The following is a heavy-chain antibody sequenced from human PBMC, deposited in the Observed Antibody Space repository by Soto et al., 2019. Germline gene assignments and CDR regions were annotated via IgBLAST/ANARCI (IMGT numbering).Heavy chain of an antibody. CDR2: MNPNSGNT. V-gene: IGHV1-8*01. J-gene: IGHJ3*02. Sequence: ASVNVSCKASGYTFTIYDINWVLQATGQGLEWMGWMNPNSGNTGYAQKFQGRVTMTRNTSISTAYMELSSLRSEDTAVYYCARGQQGQWRGRTMNDFDIWGQGTRGNVAS. CDR1: GYTFTIYD. D-gene: IGHD6-19*01. CDR3: ARGQQGQWRGRTMNDFDI.